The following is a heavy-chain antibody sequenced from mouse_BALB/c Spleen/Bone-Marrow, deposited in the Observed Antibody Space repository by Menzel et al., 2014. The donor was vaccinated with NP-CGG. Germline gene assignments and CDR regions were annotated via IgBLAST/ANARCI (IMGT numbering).Heavy chain of an antibody. CDR2: IYPRNNNT. Sequence: VQLQQSGPELVKPGASVKISCKASGYTFTDYYINWVKQKPGQGLEWIGWIYPRNNNTKYNERFKDKATLTVDTPSSTAYMQLSSLTSEDTAVYFYARGITTATFAYWGQGTLVTVSA. V-gene: IGHV1-84*02. J-gene: IGHJ3*01. D-gene: IGHD1-2*01. CDR1: GYTFTDYY. CDR3: ARGITTATFAY.